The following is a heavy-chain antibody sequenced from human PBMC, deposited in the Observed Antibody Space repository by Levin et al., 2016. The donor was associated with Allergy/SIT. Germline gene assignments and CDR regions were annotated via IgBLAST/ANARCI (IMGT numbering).Heavy chain of an antibody. Sequence: SVKVSCKASGGTFSSYAISWVRQAPGQGLEWMGGIIPIFGTANYAQKFQGRVTITADESTSTAYMELSSLRSEDTAVYYCASRFGAQNNWNDVYWFDPWGQGTLVTVSS. D-gene: IGHD1-1*01. CDR1: GGTFSSYA. CDR2: IIPIFGTA. V-gene: IGHV1-69*13. CDR3: ASRFGAQNNWNDVYWFDP. J-gene: IGHJ5*02.